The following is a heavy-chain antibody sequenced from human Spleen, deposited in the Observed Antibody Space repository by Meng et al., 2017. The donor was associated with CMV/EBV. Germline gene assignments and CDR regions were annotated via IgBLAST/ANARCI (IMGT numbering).Heavy chain of an antibody. V-gene: IGHV3-74*01. CDR1: GFTFNTYW. Sequence: GGSLRLSCAASGFTFNTYWMHWVRQAPGKGLVWVSRINSDGSGISYADSVRGRFTISRDNAKNTLYLQMNSLRAEDTAVYYCARDAEYYDFWSHYANSGNALDYWGQGSLVTVS. CDR3: ARDAEYYDFWSHYANSGNALDY. J-gene: IGHJ4*02. CDR2: INSDGSGI. D-gene: IGHD3-3*01.